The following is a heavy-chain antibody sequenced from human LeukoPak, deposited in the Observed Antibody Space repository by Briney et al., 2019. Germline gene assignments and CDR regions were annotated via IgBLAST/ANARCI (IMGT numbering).Heavy chain of an antibody. Sequence: SETLSLTCTVSGGSISNYYWSWIRQPPGKGLEWIGYIYYSGDTNYNPSLKSRVTISVDTSKDRFSLKLSSVTAADTAVYYCARHLGWPKGLFEYWGQGILVTVSS. V-gene: IGHV4-59*08. CDR2: IYYSGDT. J-gene: IGHJ4*02. CDR3: ARHLGWPKGLFEY. CDR1: GGSISNYY. D-gene: IGHD7-27*01.